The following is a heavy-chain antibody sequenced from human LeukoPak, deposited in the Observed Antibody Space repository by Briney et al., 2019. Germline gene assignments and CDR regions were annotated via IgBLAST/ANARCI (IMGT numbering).Heavy chain of an antibody. V-gene: IGHV3-48*03. CDR1: GFTFSSYE. Sequence: GGSLRLSCAASGFTFSSYEMNWVRQAPGKGLEWVSYISNSGSTKYYADSVKGRFTISRDNADNLLYLQMNSLRAEDTAVYYCARDGSFGSGSCADYWGQGTLVTVSS. CDR3: ARDGSFGSGSCADY. CDR2: ISNSGSTK. J-gene: IGHJ4*02. D-gene: IGHD3-10*01.